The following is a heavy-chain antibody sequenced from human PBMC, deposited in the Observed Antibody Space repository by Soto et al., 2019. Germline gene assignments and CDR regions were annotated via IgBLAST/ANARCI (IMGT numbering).Heavy chain of an antibody. CDR2: IIPIFGTA. J-gene: IGHJ6*02. Sequence: PVNGAFRASGGRISGYAGSCRRHAPRQELQWMGGIIPIFGTANYAQKFQARGTITADESTSTAYMQLSSLRSEDTAVYYCARDHSKYRYGFDNYYGMDVWGQGTTVTVS. D-gene: IGHD5-18*01. V-gene: IGHV1-69*01. CDR3: ARDHSKYRYGFDNYYGMDV. CDR1: GGRISGYA.